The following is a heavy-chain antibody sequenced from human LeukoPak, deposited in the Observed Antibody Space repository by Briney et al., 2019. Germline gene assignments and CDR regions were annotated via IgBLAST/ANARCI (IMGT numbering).Heavy chain of an antibody. CDR2: ISGSGGNT. CDR1: GFTFSSYA. J-gene: IGHJ4*02. CDR3: ARTGDPLYYYGSGSYPKAGGPPDY. V-gene: IGHV3-23*01. D-gene: IGHD3-10*01. Sequence: GGSLRLSCAASGFTFSSYAMSWVRQAPGKGLEWVSVISGSGGNTYYADSVKGRFTISRDNSKNTLYLQMNSLRAEDTAVYYCARTGDPLYYYGSGSYPKAGGPPDYWGQGTLVTVSS.